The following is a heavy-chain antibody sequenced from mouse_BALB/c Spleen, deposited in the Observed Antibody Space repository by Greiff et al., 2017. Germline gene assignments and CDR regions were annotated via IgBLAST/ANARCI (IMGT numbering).Heavy chain of an antibody. Sequence: EVQRVESGGGLVQPGGSRKLSCAASGFTFSSFGMHWLRQAPEKGLEWVAYISSGSSTIYYADTVKGRFTISRDNPKNTLFLQMTSLRSEDTAMYYCATQGVAYWGQGTLVTVSA. V-gene: IGHV5-17*02. CDR2: ISSGSSTI. CDR1: GFTFSSFG. J-gene: IGHJ3*01. CDR3: ATQGVAY.